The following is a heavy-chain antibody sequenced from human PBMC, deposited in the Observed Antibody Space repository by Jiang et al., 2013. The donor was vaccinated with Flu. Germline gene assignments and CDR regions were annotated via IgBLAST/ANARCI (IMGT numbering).Heavy chain of an antibody. J-gene: IGHJ4*02. D-gene: IGHD1-26*01. CDR1: GYTFTSYG. V-gene: IGHV1-24*01. CDR2: FDPEDGET. CDR3: ATVEATGTFDY. Sequence: GAEVKKPGASVKVSCKASGYTFTSYGISWVRQAPGQGLEWMGGFDPEDGETIYAQKFQGRVTMTEDTSTDTAYMELSSLRSEDTAVYYCATVEATGTFDYWGQGTLVTVSS.